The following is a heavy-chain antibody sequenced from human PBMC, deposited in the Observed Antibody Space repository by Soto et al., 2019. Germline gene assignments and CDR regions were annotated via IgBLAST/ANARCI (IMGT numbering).Heavy chain of an antibody. CDR2: IWYDGSNK. J-gene: IGHJ4*02. D-gene: IGHD2-15*01. CDR3: ASPGALGYCSGGSCQFDY. V-gene: IGHV3-33*01. Sequence: HPGGSLRLSCAASGFTFSSYGMHWVRQAPGKGLEWVAVIWYDGSNKYYADSVKGRFTISRDNSKNTLYLQMNSLRAEDTAVYYCASPGALGYCSGGSCQFDYWGQGT. CDR1: GFTFSSYG.